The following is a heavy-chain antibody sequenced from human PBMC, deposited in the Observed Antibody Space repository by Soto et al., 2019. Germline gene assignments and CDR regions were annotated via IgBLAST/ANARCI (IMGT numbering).Heavy chain of an antibody. V-gene: IGHV4-31*03. D-gene: IGHD5-18*01. CDR3: ARAQWIQLWMGYFDY. CDR2: IYYSGST. CDR1: GGSISSGGYY. Sequence: KPSETLSLTCTVSGGSISSGGYYWSWIRQHPGKGLEWIGYIYYSGSTYYNPSLKSRVTISVDTSKNQFSLKLSSVTAADTAVYYCARAQWIQLWMGYFDYWGQGTLVTVSS. J-gene: IGHJ4*02.